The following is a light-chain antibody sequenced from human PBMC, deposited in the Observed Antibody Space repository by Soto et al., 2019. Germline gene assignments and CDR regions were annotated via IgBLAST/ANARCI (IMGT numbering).Light chain of an antibody. V-gene: IGKV3-11*01. J-gene: IGKJ1*01. CDR3: HQRQSWPRT. Sequence: EILLTQSPPTLSSFPWERFTFSCRASLTLSNRLAWYQHKPVQAPRLLIYVTSNRATGIPARFSGSGSGTDYTLTISSLEPEDSAVYYCHQRQSWPRTCGQGTKVDIK. CDR2: VTS. CDR1: LTLSNR.